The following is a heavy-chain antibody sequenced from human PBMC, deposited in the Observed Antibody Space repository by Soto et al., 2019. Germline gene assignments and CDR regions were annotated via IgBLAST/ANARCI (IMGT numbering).Heavy chain of an antibody. CDR3: ARDRSTADTDYYYGMDV. CDR2: IYYSGST. J-gene: IGHJ6*02. Sequence: SETLSLTCTASGGSISSYYRSWIRQPPGKGLEWIGYIYYSGSTNYNPSLKSRVTISVDTSKNQFSLKLSSVTAADTAVYYCARDRSTADTDYYYGMDVWGQGTTVTVSS. D-gene: IGHD3-9*01. V-gene: IGHV4-59*01. CDR1: GGSISSYY.